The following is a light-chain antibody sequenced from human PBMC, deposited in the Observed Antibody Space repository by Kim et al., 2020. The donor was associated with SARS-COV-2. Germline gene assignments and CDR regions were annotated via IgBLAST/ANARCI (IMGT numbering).Light chain of an antibody. J-gene: IGKJ5*01. CDR3: QQRSNWPPIT. CDR2: DAS. CDR1: QSVSSY. Sequence: SPGERATLSCRASQSVSSYLAWYQQNPGQAPRLLIYDASNRATGIPARFSGSGSGTDFTLTISSLEPEDFAVYYWQQRSNWPPITFGQGTRLEIK. V-gene: IGKV3-11*01.